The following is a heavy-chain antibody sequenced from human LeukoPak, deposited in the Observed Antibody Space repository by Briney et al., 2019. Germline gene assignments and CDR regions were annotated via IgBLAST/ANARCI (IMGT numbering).Heavy chain of an antibody. CDR2: INHSGST. CDR3: ARSMGFWSGYVVY. CDR1: VGSFSGYY. D-gene: IGHD3-3*01. Sequence: SETLSLTCAVYVGSFSGYYWSWIRQPPGKGLEWIGEINHSGSTNYNPSLKSRVTISVDTSKNQFSLKLSSVTAADTAVYYCARSMGFWSGYVVYRGQGTLVTVSS. J-gene: IGHJ4*02. V-gene: IGHV4-34*01.